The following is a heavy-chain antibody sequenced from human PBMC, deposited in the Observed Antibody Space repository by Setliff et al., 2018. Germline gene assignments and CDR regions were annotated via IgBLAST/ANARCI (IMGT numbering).Heavy chain of an antibody. CDR2: TIPSFGST. CDR1: GGTFRSYG. Sequence: RASVKVSCKASGGTFRSYGISWVRQAPGQGLEWMGGTIPSFGSTNYAQKFQDRVTIITDESTSTAYMELSSLRTEDTAVYYCAREGVDTRSSTDYRYYMDVWGKGTTVTVSS. V-gene: IGHV1-69*05. J-gene: IGHJ6*03. CDR3: AREGVDTRSSTDYRYYMDV. D-gene: IGHD5-18*01.